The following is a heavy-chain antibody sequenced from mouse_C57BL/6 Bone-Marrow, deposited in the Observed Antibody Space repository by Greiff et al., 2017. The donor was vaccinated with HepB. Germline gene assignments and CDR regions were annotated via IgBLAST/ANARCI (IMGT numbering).Heavy chain of an antibody. CDR3: AFYDYDYFAY. CDR2: INPSSGYT. Sequence: QVQLQQSGAELARPGASVKMSCKASGYTFTSYTMHWVKQRPGQGLEWIGYINPSSGYTKYNQKFKDKATLTADKSSSTAYMQLSSLTSEDSAVYYCAFYDYDYFAYWGQGTTLTVSS. J-gene: IGHJ2*01. CDR1: GYTFTSYT. D-gene: IGHD2-4*01. V-gene: IGHV1-4*01.